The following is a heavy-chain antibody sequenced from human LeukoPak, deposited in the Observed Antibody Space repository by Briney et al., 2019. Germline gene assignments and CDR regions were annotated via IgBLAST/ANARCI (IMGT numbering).Heavy chain of an antibody. CDR3: ARAKDTAMVNDAFDI. CDR2: ISSSSSYI. J-gene: IGHJ3*02. D-gene: IGHD5-18*01. CDR1: GFTFSSYS. Sequence: SGGSLRLSCAAFGFTFSSYSMNWVRQAPGKGLEWVSSISSSSSYIYYADSVKGRFTISRDNAKNSLYLQMNSLRAEDTAVYYCARAKDTAMVNDAFDIWGQGTMVTVSS. V-gene: IGHV3-21*01.